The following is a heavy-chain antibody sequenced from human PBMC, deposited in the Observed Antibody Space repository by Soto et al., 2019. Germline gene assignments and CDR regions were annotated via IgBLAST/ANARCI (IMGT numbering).Heavy chain of an antibody. CDR1: GYTFTGYY. V-gene: IGHV1-2*02. D-gene: IGHD6-13*01. CDR2: INPNSGGT. CDR3: ARFTIAAAGTLFDY. J-gene: IGHJ4*02. Sequence: GASVKVSCKASGYTFTGYYMHWVRQAPGQGLEWMGWINPNSGGTNYAQKFQGRVTMTRDTSISTAYMELSRLRSDDTAVYYCARFTIAAAGTLFDYWGQGTLVTVSS.